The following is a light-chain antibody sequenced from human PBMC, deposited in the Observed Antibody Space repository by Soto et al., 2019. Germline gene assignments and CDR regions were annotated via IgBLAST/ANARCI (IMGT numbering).Light chain of an antibody. Sequence: QSALTQPASVSGSPGQSITISCTGTSSDVGSYNLVSWYQQHPGKAPKLMIYEGSKRPSGVSNRFSGSKSGNTASLTIPGLQAEDEADYYCCSYSGSSTLVLGGGTKLTVL. V-gene: IGLV2-23*01. CDR2: EGS. CDR1: SSDVGSYNL. J-gene: IGLJ3*02. CDR3: CSYSGSSTLV.